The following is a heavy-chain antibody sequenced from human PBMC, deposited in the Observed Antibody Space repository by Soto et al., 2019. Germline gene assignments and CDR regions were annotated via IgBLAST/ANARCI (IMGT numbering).Heavy chain of an antibody. CDR3: ARDAYDFLTGYLYYYYGIDV. Sequence: QVQLVESGGGVVQPGRSLRLSCAASGFTFSSYSMHWVRQAPGKRLEWVADIWYDGSNKYYADSVKGRFTISRDISKNTLYMQMNSGRAEDMAVYYCARDAYDFLTGYLYYYYGIDVCGQGSTVTVFS. V-gene: IGHV3-33*01. J-gene: IGHJ6*02. CDR1: GFTFSSYS. CDR2: IWYDGSNK. D-gene: IGHD3-9*01.